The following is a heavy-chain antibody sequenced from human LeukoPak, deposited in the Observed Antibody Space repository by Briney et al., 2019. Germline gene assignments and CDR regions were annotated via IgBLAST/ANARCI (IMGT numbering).Heavy chain of an antibody. D-gene: IGHD3-22*01. Sequence: PSETLSLTCTVSGGSISSSSYYWGWIRQPPGKGLEWIGSIYYSGSTYYNPSLKSRVTISVDTSKNQFSLKLSSVTAADTAVYYCARESRGYYYGLDYWGQGTLVTVSS. CDR2: IYYSGST. CDR3: ARESRGYYYGLDY. CDR1: GGSISSSSYY. V-gene: IGHV4-39*07. J-gene: IGHJ4*02.